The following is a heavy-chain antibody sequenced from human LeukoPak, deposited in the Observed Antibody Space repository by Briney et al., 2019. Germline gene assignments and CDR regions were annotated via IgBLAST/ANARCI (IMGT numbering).Heavy chain of an antibody. J-gene: IGHJ4*02. CDR3: ARMYSGYDSYFDY. Sequence: GESLKISCQGSGSSFTSYWIGWVRQMPGKGLEWMGIIYPGDSDTRYSPSFQGQVTISADKSISTAYLQWSSLKASDTAMYYCARMYSGYDSYFDYWGQGTLVTVSS. CDR2: IYPGDSDT. D-gene: IGHD5-12*01. CDR1: GSSFTSYW. V-gene: IGHV5-51*01.